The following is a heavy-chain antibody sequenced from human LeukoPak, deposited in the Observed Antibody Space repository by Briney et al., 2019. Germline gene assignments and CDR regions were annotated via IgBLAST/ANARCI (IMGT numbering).Heavy chain of an antibody. CDR2: INHSGST. D-gene: IGHD2-8*01. Sequence: PXXTLSLTCAVXGGSFSGYYWSWIRQPPGKGLEWIGEINHSGSTNYNPSLKSRVTISVDTSKNQFSLKLSSVTAADTAVCYCARRRGGYCTNGVCPPRGWFDPWGQGTLVTVSS. CDR1: GGSFSGYY. V-gene: IGHV4-34*01. J-gene: IGHJ5*02. CDR3: ARRRGGYCTNGVCPPRGWFDP.